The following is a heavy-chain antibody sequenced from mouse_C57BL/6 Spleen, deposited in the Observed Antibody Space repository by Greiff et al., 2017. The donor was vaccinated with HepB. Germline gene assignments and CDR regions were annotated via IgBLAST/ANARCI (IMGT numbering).Heavy chain of an antibody. J-gene: IGHJ2*01. CDR1: GYSITSGYY. CDR2: ISYDGSN. V-gene: IGHV3-6*01. Sequence: EVHLVESGPGLVKPSQSLSLTCSVTGYSITSGYYWNWIRQFPGNKLEWMGYISYDGSNNYNPSLKNRISITRDTSKNQFFLKLNSVTTEDTATYYCAREGTTVAYYFDYWGQGTTLTVSS. CDR3: AREGTTVAYYFDY. D-gene: IGHD1-1*01.